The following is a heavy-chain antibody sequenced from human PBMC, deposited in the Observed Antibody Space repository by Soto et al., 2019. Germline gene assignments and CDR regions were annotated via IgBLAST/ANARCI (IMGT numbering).Heavy chain of an antibody. Sequence: EVQLVESGGGLVQPGGSLRLSCAASGFTFSSYWMSWVRQAPGKGLEWVANIKQDGSEKYYVDSVKGRFTISRDNAKNSLYLKMNSLRAEDTAVYYCAREDGTWAIDYWGQGTLVTVSS. CDR3: AREDGTWAIDY. V-gene: IGHV3-7*01. J-gene: IGHJ4*02. D-gene: IGHD1-26*01. CDR2: IKQDGSEK. CDR1: GFTFSSYW.